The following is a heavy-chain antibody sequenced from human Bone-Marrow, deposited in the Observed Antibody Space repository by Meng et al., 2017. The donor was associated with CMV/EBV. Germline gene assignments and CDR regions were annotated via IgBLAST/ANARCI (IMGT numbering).Heavy chain of an antibody. CDR3: ARDHLYGYYFDY. V-gene: IGHV1-18*01. CDR1: GYTFTSYG. J-gene: IGHJ4*02. D-gene: IGHD5-18*01. CDR2: ISAYNGNT. Sequence: LLVQFGAEVKTPGAPVKVSCNASGYTFTSYGISWVRQAPGQGLEWMGWISAYNGNTNYAQKLQGRVTMTTDTSTSTAYMELRSLRSDDTAVYYCARDHLYGYYFDYWGQGTLVTVSS.